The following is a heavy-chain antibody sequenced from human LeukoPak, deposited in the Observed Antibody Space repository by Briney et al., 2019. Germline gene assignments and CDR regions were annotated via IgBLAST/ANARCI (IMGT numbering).Heavy chain of an antibody. V-gene: IGHV4-59*01. J-gene: IGHJ2*01. CDR1: GGSISSYY. D-gene: IGHD3-10*01. CDR3: ARRHYGGNSGRYWYFDL. Sequence: SETLSLTCTVSGGSISSYYWSWIRQPPGKGLEGIGYIYYSGGTNYNPSLKSPVSISLDPSKNQFSLHLSSVTAADTAVYYCARRHYGGNSGRYWYFDLWGRGTLVTVSS. CDR2: IYYSGGT.